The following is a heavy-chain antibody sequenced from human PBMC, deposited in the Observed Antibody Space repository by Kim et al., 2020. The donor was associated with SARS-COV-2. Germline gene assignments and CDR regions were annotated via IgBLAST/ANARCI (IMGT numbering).Heavy chain of an antibody. CDR3: ARVRPKDFWSGYYTGYYYYGMDV. Sequence: SETLSLTCAVYGGSFSGYYWSWIRQPPGKGLEWIGEINHSGSTNYNPSLKSRVTISVDTSKNQFSLKLSSVTAADTAVYYCARVRPKDFWSGYYTGYYYYGMDVWGQGTTVTVSS. V-gene: IGHV4-34*01. J-gene: IGHJ6*02. D-gene: IGHD3-3*01. CDR2: INHSGST. CDR1: GGSFSGYY.